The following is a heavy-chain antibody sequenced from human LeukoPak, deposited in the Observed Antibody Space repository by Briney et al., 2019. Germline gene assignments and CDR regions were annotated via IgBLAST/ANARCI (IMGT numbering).Heavy chain of an antibody. CDR1: GGSISTSSYY. Sequence: SETLSLTCTVSGGSISTSSYYWGWVRQPPGKGLEWIGNIFYSGSTYYSPSLKSRVTISLDTSRNQFSLKLNSVTAADTAVYYCARSGDAFDIWGQGTMVTVSS. V-gene: IGHV4-39*07. J-gene: IGHJ3*02. CDR3: ARSGDAFDI. CDR2: IFYSGST.